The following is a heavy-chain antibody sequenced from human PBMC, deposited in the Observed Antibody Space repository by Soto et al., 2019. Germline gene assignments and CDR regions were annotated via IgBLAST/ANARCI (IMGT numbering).Heavy chain of an antibody. D-gene: IGHD1-7*01. CDR3: ASPSTGTGTTDY. J-gene: IGHJ4*02. CDR1: GFTLSSYA. V-gene: IGHV3-23*01. CDR2: ISGSGGST. Sequence: DVQLLESGGGLVQPGGSLRLSCAASGFTLSSYAMSWVRQAPGKGLEWVSAISGSGGSTYYADSVKGRFTISRDNSKNTLFLQMNSLRAEDTAVYYCASPSTGTGTTDYWGQGTLVTVSS.